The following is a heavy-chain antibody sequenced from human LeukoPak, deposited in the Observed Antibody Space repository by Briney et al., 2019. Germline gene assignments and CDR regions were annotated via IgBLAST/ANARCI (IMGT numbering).Heavy chain of an antibody. CDR2: IYYSGST. J-gene: IGHJ5*02. Sequence: SETLSLTCTVSGGSISSYYWSWIRQPPGKGLEWIGYIYYSGSTNYNPSLKSRVTISVDTSKNQFSLKLSSVTAADTAVYYCARGRYYGSGSYYFSFNWFDPWGQGTLVTVSS. CDR1: GGSISSYY. V-gene: IGHV4-59*01. CDR3: ARGRYYGSGSYYFSFNWFDP. D-gene: IGHD3-10*01.